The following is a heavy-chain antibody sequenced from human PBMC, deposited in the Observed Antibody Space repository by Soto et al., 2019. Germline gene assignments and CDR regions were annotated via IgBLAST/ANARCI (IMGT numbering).Heavy chain of an antibody. D-gene: IGHD3-3*01. V-gene: IGHV1-8*01. CDR3: AAGNRGYDFWSGYYTDYYYYYMDV. CDR1: GYTFPSYY. J-gene: IGHJ6*03. CDR2: MNPNSGNT. Sequence: ASVKGSCKASGYTFPSYYINWVRQAPGQRPEGMGWMNPNSGNTGYAQKFQGRVTMTRNTSISTAYMELSSLRSEDTAVYYCAAGNRGYDFWSGYYTDYYYYYMDVWGKGTTVTVSS.